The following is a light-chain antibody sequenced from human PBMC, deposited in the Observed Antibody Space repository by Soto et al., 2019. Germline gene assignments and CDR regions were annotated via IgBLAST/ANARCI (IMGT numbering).Light chain of an antibody. J-gene: IGKJ1*01. CDR2: GAS. CDR1: QSVSSNQ. V-gene: IGKV3-20*01. Sequence: EILFTQSPGTLSLSPGERATLSCRASQSVSSNQLAWYQQKPAKAPRLLIYGASIRATGIPDRLSGSGSGTDFILSIRRLEPEDFAVYYCQQYSTSGTFGQGTKVDIK. CDR3: QQYSTSGT.